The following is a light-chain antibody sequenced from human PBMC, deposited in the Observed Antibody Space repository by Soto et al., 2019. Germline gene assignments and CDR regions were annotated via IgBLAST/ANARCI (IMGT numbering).Light chain of an antibody. V-gene: IGLV3-25*02. J-gene: IGLJ3*02. CDR2: KDN. CDR1: ALSEQY. Sequence: SYELTQPPSVSVPPGQTARITCSGDALSEQYNYWYQQKPGQAPVLIIYKDNERPSGIPERFSGSSSGTTVTLTINGVQAEDEADYYCQSADISGSYWVFGGGTQLTVL. CDR3: QSADISGSYWV.